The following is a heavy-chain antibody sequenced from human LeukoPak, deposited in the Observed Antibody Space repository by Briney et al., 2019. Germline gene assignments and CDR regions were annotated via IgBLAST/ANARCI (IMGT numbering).Heavy chain of an antibody. CDR2: ISTLSNYI. CDR1: GFTVSSNY. Sequence: NPGGSLRLSCAASGFTVSSNYMNWVRQAPGKGLEWVSSISTLSNYIFYGDSVKGRFTISIDNAKNSVYLQMNSLRPEDTAVYYCARDRLGGLDLWGQGTLVTVSS. D-gene: IGHD5-12*01. CDR3: ARDRLGGLDL. V-gene: IGHV3-21*01. J-gene: IGHJ5*02.